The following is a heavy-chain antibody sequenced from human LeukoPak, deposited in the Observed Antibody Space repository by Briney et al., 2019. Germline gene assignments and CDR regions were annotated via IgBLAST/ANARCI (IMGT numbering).Heavy chain of an antibody. D-gene: IGHD2-8*01. CDR2: INPNSGGT. Sequence: ASVKVSCKASGYTFTGYYMHWVRQAPGQGLGWMGWINPNSGGTNYAQKFQGRVTMTRDTSISTAYMELSRLRSDDTAVYYCARQRGGQYEDGFDMWGQGTMVTVTS. CDR1: GYTFTGYY. J-gene: IGHJ3*02. CDR3: ARQRGGQYEDGFDM. V-gene: IGHV1-2*02.